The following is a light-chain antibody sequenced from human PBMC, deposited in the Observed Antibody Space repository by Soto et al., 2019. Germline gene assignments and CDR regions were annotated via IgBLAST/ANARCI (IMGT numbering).Light chain of an antibody. V-gene: IGLV1-47*02. CDR2: SNN. Sequence: QSVLTQPPSASGTPGQRVFISCSGSSSNIGGTNYAYWYQQLPGAAPKLLMHSNNLRPSGVPERISGSKSGTSASLAISGLRSEDEAGYYGASWDDRLGAVIFGGGTKLTVL. J-gene: IGLJ2*01. CDR1: SSNIGGTNY. CDR3: ASWDDRLGAVI.